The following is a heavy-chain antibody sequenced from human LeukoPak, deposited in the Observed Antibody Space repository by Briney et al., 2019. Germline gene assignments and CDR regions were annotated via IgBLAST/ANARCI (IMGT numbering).Heavy chain of an antibody. CDR3: TTPSFNCSGGSCYGRQYYYGMDV. Sequence: GGSLRLSCAASGFTFSRFAMSWVRQPPGKGLEWVSALGGSGDITYYTDSVKGRFTISRDNSNNILYLQMNSLKTEDTAVYYCTTPSFNCSGGSCYGRQYYYGMDVWGQGTTVTVSS. J-gene: IGHJ6*02. CDR2: LGGSGDIT. CDR1: GFTFSRFA. V-gene: IGHV3-23*01. D-gene: IGHD2-15*01.